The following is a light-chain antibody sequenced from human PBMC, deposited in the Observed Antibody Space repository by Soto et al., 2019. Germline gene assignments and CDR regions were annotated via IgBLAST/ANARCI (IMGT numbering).Light chain of an antibody. J-gene: IGLJ2*01. CDR3: QSYDSMLSGTGV. V-gene: IGLV1-40*01. Sequence: QSVLTQPPSVSGAPGQRVTISCTGSSSNIGAGYDVHWYQQLPGTAPKLLIYGNSNRPSGVSDRFSVSKSGTSASLAITGLQAEDEADYYCQSYDSMLSGTGVFGGGTKLTVL. CDR1: SSNIGAGYD. CDR2: GNS.